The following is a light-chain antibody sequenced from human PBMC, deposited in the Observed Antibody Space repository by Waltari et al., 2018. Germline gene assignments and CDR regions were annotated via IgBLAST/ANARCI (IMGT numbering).Light chain of an antibody. V-gene: IGLV4-69*01. CDR1: SGHSTNV. J-gene: IGLJ3*02. CDR3: QTGGHGTWV. Sequence: QLVLTQSPSASASLGASVKLTCTLSSGHSTNVIAWLQKRPEEGPRYLMKVNSDGSHNKGDGLPDRFSGSSSGAARYLTVSSLQSEDEADYYCQTGGHGTWVFGGGTKLTVL. CDR2: VNSDGSH.